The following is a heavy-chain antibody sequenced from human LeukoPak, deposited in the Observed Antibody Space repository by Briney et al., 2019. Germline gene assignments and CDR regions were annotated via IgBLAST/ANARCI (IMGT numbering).Heavy chain of an antibody. CDR2: IYYSGST. V-gene: IGHV4-39*01. J-gene: IGHJ4*02. Sequence: SETLSLTCTVSGGSISSSSYYWGWIRQPPGKGLEWIGSIYYSGSTYYNPSLKSRVTISVDTSKNQFSPKLSSVTAADTAVYYCARLVLLWFGESSHFDYWGQGTLVTVSS. CDR1: GGSISSSSYY. D-gene: IGHD3-10*01. CDR3: ARLVLLWFGESSHFDY.